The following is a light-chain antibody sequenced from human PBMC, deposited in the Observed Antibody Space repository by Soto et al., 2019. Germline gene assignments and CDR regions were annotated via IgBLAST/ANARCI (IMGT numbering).Light chain of an antibody. CDR3: QQYGSSPPYT. CDR1: QSVSGNY. CDR2: GSS. J-gene: IGKJ2*01. V-gene: IGKV3-20*01. Sequence: EIVLTQSPGTLSLSPGERATLSCRASQSVSGNYLAWYQQKPGQSPRLLIYGSSDRATGIPDRFSGSGSGTDVTLTITRVEAEDVSVYYCQQYGSSPPYTFGQGTKLEIK.